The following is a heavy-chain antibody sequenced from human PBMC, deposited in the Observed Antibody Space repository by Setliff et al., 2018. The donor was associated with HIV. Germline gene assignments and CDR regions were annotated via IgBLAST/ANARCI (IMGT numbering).Heavy chain of an antibody. D-gene: IGHD4-4*01. Sequence: GGTLRLACAASGFTFSSFAMHWVRQAPGKGLEWVATMSSDGSNKYYADSVKGRFTISRDNAKNTLYLQMNSLRAENTAVYYCARDYSYVGIDLWGRGTLVTVSS. CDR2: MSSDGSNK. CDR3: ARDYSYVGIDL. CDR1: GFTFSSFA. V-gene: IGHV3-30*07. J-gene: IGHJ2*01.